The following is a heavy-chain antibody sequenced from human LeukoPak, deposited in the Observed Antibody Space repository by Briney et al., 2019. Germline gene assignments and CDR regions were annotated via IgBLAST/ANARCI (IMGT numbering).Heavy chain of an antibody. J-gene: IGHJ3*02. D-gene: IGHD3-10*01. CDR1: GFTFDDYA. V-gene: IGHV3-9*01. CDR2: ISWSSGRI. CDR3: SKSKLLLWFGESDDAFDI. Sequence: GGSLRLSCAASGFTFDDYAMHWVRQGPGKGLGWVSSISWSSGRIAYADSVKGRFTISRDNAKNSLYLQMNSLRAEDTALYYCSKSKLLLWFGESDDAFDIWGQGTMVTVSS.